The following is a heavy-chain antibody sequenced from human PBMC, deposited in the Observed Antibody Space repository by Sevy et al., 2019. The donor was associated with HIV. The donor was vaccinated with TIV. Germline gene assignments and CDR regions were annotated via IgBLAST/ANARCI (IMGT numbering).Heavy chain of an antibody. CDR1: GFTFSSYG. J-gene: IGHJ6*03. V-gene: IGHV3-33*06. D-gene: IGHD3-10*01. CDR3: AKGAWVRGVIIPYYYYYYMDV. Sequence: GSLRLSCAASGFTFSSYGMHWVRQAPGKGLEWVAVIWYDGSNKYYADSVKGRFTISRDNSKNTLYLQMNSLRAEDTAVYYCAKGAWVRGVIIPYYYYYYMDVWGKGTTVTVSS. CDR2: IWYDGSNK.